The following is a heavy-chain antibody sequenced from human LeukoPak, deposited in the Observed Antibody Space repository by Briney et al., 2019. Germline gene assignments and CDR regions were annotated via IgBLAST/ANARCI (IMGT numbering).Heavy chain of an antibody. CDR2: IYHSGST. V-gene: IGHV4-4*02. CDR1: GGSISSSNW. J-gene: IGHJ4*02. D-gene: IGHD1-26*01. Sequence: PSETLSLSCAVSGGSISSSNWWSWVRQPPGKGLEWIGEIYHSGSTNYNPSLKSRVTISVDKSKNQFSLKLSSVTAADTAVYYCARVSSGATTVDYWGQGTLITVSS. CDR3: ARVSSGATTVDY.